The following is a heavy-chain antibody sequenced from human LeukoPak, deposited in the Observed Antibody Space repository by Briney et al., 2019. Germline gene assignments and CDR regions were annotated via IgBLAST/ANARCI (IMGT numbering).Heavy chain of an antibody. CDR1: GFTFRSYW. CDR3: ASGLELDY. J-gene: IGHJ4*02. CDR2: IKQDGSEK. Sequence: GGSLRLSCAASGFTFRSYWMRWVRQAPGKGLEWVANIKQDGSEKNYVDSVKGRFTVSRDNAKNSLYLQMNSLRAEDTAVYYCASGLELDYWGQGTLVTVSS. V-gene: IGHV3-7*03.